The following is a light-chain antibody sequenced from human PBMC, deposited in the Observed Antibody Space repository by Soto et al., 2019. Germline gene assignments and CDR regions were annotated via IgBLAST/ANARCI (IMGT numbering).Light chain of an antibody. J-gene: IGKJ3*01. Sequence: DIQMTQSPSSLSASVGDRVTITCQATQDISNYLNWYQQKPGKAPKLLIYDAFNLQTGVPSRFNGSGFGTDFTLTISSLQPEDFATYYCQESYSTPSVTFGPGTKVDIK. CDR3: QESYSTPSVT. V-gene: IGKV1-39*01. CDR2: DAF. CDR1: QDISNY.